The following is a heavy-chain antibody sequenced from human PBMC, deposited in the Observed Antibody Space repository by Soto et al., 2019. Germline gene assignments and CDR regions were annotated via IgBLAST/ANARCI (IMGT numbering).Heavy chain of an antibody. CDR1: GGSISSGGYS. CDR3: ARGTMVRGVPYYFDY. V-gene: IGHV4-30-2*01. D-gene: IGHD3-10*01. CDR2: IYHSGST. J-gene: IGHJ4*02. Sequence: SETLSLTCAVSGGSISSGGYSWSWIRQPPGKGLEWIGYIYHSGSTYYNPSLKSRVTISVDRSKNQFSLKLSSVTAADTAVYYCARGTMVRGVPYYFDYWGQGTLVTVSS.